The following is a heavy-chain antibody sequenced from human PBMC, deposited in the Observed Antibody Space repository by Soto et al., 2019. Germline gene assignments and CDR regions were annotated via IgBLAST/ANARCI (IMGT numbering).Heavy chain of an antibody. CDR2: IYYSGST. D-gene: IGHD3-3*01. CDR3: AREVSGYDYDFWSGTRPLNNWFDP. J-gene: IGHJ5*02. CDR1: GGSISSGDYY. V-gene: IGHV4-30-4*01. Sequence: SETLSLTCTVSGGSISSGDYYWSWIRQPPGKGLEWIGYIYYSGSTYYNPSLKSRVTISVDTSKNQFSLKLSSVTAADTAVYYCAREVSGYDYDFWSGTRPLNNWFDPWGQGTLVTVSS.